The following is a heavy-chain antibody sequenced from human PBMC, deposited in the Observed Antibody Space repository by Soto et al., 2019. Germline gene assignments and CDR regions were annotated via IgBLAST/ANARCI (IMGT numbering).Heavy chain of an antibody. CDR1: GYSFTSYW. CDR2: IDPSDSYT. D-gene: IGHD3-22*01. J-gene: IGHJ4*02. V-gene: IGHV5-10-1*01. CDR3: ARLAEDYYDSSGYPLRGFDY. Sequence: LKISCKGSGYSFTSYWISWVRQMPGKGLEWTGRIDPSDSYTNYSPSFQGHVTISADKSISTAYLQWSSLKASDTAMYYCARLAEDYYDSSGYPLRGFDYWGQGTLVTVSS.